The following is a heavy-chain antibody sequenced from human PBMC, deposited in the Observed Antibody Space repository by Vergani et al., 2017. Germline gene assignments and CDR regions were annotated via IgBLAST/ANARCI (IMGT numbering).Heavy chain of an antibody. CDR1: GFTFNEYW. D-gene: IGHD3-3*01. J-gene: IGHJ5*02. Sequence: EVELVESGGGLVQPGGSLRLSCAASGFTFNEYWMHWARQVPGKGLVWGSGMNGDGDTISYADSVKGRFTISRDNAKNTLFLQMNSLRAEDTAVYYSARARKFRFGVVWENWFDPWGQGTLVTVSS. CDR3: ARARKFRFGVVWENWFDP. CDR2: MNGDGDTI. V-gene: IGHV3-74*01.